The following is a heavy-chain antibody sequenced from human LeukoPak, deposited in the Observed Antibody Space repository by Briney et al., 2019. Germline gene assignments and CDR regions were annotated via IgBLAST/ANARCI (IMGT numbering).Heavy chain of an antibody. CDR2: ISSSSSYT. CDR1: GFTFSDYY. D-gene: IGHD3-9*01. V-gene: IGHV3-11*06. Sequence: GGSLRLSCAASGFTFSDYYMSWIRQAPGKGLEWVSYISSSSSYTNYADSVKGRFTISRDNVKNSLYLQMNSLRAEDTAVYYCARGRYFDWLQRGGAFDIWGQGTMVTVSS. J-gene: IGHJ3*02. CDR3: ARGRYFDWLQRGGAFDI.